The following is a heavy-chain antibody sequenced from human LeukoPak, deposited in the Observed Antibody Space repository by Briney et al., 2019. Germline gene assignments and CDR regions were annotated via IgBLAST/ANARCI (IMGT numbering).Heavy chain of an antibody. V-gene: IGHV4-39*01. Sequence: SETLSLTCTVSGDSISSSYYGGWIRQPPGKGRKWIGNIYPSGNTYYTPSLKSRVIISVDTSKKHVSLKLRSGTAADTAVYYCARLHLVDLYVETWFDPWGQGTLVTVSS. CDR2: IYPSGNT. D-gene: IGHD3-16*01. CDR3: ARLHLVDLYVETWFDP. CDR1: GDSISSSYY. J-gene: IGHJ5*02.